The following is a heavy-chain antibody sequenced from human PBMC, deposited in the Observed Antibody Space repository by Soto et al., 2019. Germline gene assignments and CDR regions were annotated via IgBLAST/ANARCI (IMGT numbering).Heavy chain of an antibody. CDR3: GRGRSGQIVVFY. CDR2: IGPESGAT. J-gene: IGHJ4*02. Sequence: ASVKASCKASGYTSTGPYIHWVRQALEQGPEWMGEIGPESGATRYAQKFQGRVTMTRDTSITTVYMELKNLSPDDTAVYYCGRGRSGQIVVFYWGQGTPVTVSS. V-gene: IGHV1-2*02. CDR1: GYTSTGPY. D-gene: IGHD1-26*01.